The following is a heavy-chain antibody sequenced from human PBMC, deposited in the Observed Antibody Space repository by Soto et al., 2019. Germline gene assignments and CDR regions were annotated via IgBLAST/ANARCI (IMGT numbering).Heavy chain of an antibody. CDR1: EGTFSSYT. D-gene: IGHD2-21*02. CDR2: IIPILGIA. CDR3: ARGHIVVVTAIQDYYGMDV. Sequence: QVQLVQSGAEVKKPGSSVKVSCKASEGTFSSYTISWVRQAPGQGLEWMGRIIPILGIANYAQKFQGRVTITADKSTSTAYMELSSLRSEDTAVYYCARGHIVVVTAIQDYYGMDVWGQGTTVTVSS. J-gene: IGHJ6*02. V-gene: IGHV1-69*02.